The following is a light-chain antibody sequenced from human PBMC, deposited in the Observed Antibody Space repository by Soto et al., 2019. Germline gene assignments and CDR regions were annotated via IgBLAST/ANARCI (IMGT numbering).Light chain of an antibody. Sequence: EIVLTQSPGTLSLSPGERATLSCRASQSVSSKYLAWYQQKPGQAPRVLIYGTSIRASGVPERFSGGVSGTDFTLTITRLEPEDFAVYYCQQYGSSLFTFGPGTKGDFK. CDR2: GTS. CDR1: QSVSSKY. CDR3: QQYGSSLFT. J-gene: IGKJ3*01. V-gene: IGKV3-20*01.